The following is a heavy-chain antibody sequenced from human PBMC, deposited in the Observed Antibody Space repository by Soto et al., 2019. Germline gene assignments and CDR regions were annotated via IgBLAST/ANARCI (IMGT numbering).Heavy chain of an antibody. J-gene: IGHJ4*02. V-gene: IGHV6-1*01. CDR1: GDSVSSYSAA. Sequence: SQTLSLTCAISGDSVSSYSAAWNWIRQSPSRGLEWLGRTYYRSKWFSEYALSVKSRITINPDTSKNQFSLQLNSVTPEDTAVYYCARETLQGAVTDYWGQGTLVTVSS. D-gene: IGHD3-16*02. CDR3: ARETLQGAVTDY. CDR2: TYYRSKWFS.